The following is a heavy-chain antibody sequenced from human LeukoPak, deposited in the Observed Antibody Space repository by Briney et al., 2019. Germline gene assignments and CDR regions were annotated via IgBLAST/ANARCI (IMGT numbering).Heavy chain of an antibody. J-gene: IGHJ4*02. D-gene: IGHD3-10*01. CDR2: ISASGGTT. Sequence: GGSLRLSCEASGFTFSSYGMIWVRQAPGKGLEWVSIISASGGTTHYADSVKGRFTISRDNSKNTLYLQMNSLRVEDTAVYYCAKGGSGSYYEFQYWGQGTLVTVSS. CDR1: GFTFSSYG. V-gene: IGHV3-23*01. CDR3: AKGGSGSYYEFQY.